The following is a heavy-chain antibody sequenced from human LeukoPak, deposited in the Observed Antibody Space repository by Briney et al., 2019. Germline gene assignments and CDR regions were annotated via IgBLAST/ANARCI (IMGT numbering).Heavy chain of an antibody. J-gene: IGHJ4*02. CDR2: IYWNDDK. D-gene: IGHD3-9*01. CDR1: GFSLSTSGVG. CDR3: AHRPGRGFLTGYLNFGY. V-gene: IGHV2-5*01. Sequence: ESGPTLVNPTQTLTLTCTFSGFSLSTSGVGVGWIRQPPGKALEWLALIYWNDDKRYSPSLKSRLTITKDTSKNQVVLTMTNMDPVDTATYFCAHRPGRGFLTGYLNFGYWGQGTLVTVSS.